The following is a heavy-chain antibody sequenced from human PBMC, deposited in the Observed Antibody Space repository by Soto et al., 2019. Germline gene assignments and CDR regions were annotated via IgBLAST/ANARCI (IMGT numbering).Heavy chain of an antibody. V-gene: IGHV3-30*18. CDR2: ISYDGSNK. CDR3: AKRAVAGYFDY. CDR1: GFTFSSYG. Sequence: QPGGSLRLSCAASGFTFSSYGMHWIRQAPGKGLEWVAVISYDGSNKYYADSVKGRFTISRDNSKNTLYLQMNSLRAEDTAVYYCAKRAVAGYFDYWGQGTLVTVSS. J-gene: IGHJ4*02. D-gene: IGHD6-19*01.